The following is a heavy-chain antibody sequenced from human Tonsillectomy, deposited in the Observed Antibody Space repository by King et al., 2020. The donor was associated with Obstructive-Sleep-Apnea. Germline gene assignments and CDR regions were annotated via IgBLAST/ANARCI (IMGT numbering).Heavy chain of an antibody. CDR1: GFTFDDYT. CDR2: IIWDGGST. V-gene: IGHV3-43*01. D-gene: IGHD6-19*01. J-gene: IGHJ4*02. CDR3: ETRWGDSCGPDY. Sequence: VQLVESGGVVVQPGGSLRLSCAASGFTFDDYTMHWVRQARGKGLEWVSLIIWDGGSTYYANTVKGRFTISRDNSKNSLYLQMNSLRTEDTAVYNCETRWGDSCGPDYWGQGTLVTVSS.